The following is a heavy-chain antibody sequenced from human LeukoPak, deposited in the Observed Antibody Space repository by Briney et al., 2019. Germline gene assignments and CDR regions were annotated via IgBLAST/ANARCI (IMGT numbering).Heavy chain of an antibody. V-gene: IGHV1-2*02. CDR3: ARLSAL. J-gene: IGHJ4*02. CDR2: INPKNGDT. Sequence: GASVKVSCKTSRYPFSDYYIHWIRQASGQGLESMGWINPKNGDTKYAQRSQGRLTITMDTSIDTVYMELRSLRYDDTAVYYCARLSALWGQGTLVTVSS. CDR1: RYPFSDYY.